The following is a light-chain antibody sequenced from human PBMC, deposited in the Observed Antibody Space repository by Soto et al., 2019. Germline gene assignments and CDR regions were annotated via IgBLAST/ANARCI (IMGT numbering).Light chain of an antibody. J-gene: IGLJ1*01. Sequence: ALTQPSSLSVSPGQSITISFTGTSSDVGGYNYVSWYQQHPGKAPKLMIFEVTNRPSGVSNRFSGSKSGNTASLTIPGLQAEDEADYHCVSYTSSSTYVFGTGTKVTVL. CDR2: EVT. CDR1: SSDVGGYNY. V-gene: IGLV2-14*01. CDR3: VSYTSSSTYV.